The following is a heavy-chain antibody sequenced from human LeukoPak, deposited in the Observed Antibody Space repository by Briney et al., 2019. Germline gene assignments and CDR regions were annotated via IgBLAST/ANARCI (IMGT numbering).Heavy chain of an antibody. CDR2: ISGSGGST. Sequence: PGGSLRLSCAASGFTFSSYAMSWVRQAPGKGLEWVSAISGSGGSTYYADSVKGRFTISRDNSKNTLYLQMNSLRAEDTAVYYCAKDQDVVVRGVIIGVRGDYWGQGTLVTVSS. CDR3: AKDQDVVVRGVIIGVRGDY. D-gene: IGHD3-10*01. V-gene: IGHV3-23*01. J-gene: IGHJ4*02. CDR1: GFTFSSYA.